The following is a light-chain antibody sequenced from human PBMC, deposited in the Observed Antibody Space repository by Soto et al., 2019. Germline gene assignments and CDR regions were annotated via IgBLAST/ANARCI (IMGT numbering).Light chain of an antibody. Sequence: IKMTQSPSTLSAFVRGRDTITCRASQRISNNLNWYQQKPGKSPKLLIYAASSLASGVTSRFGGSGSGTDFTLTVTNLQPEDFATYFCQQSSSCPLTFGHWTKVDIK. CDR2: AAS. CDR1: QRISNN. J-gene: IGKJ1*01. CDR3: QQSSSCPLT. V-gene: IGKV1-39*01.